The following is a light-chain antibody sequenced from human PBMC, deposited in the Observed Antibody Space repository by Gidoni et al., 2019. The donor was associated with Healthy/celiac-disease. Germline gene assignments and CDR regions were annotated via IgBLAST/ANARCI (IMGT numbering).Light chain of an antibody. CDR3: QQYNNWPPWT. CDR2: GAS. V-gene: IGKV3-15*01. CDR1: QSVSSN. Sequence: EIVMTQSPATRSVSPGERATLSCRASQSVSSNLAWYQQKPGQAPRLLIYGASTRATGIPARFSGSGSVTEFTLTISSLQSEDFAVYYCQQYNNWPPWTFGQGTKLEIK. J-gene: IGKJ2*02.